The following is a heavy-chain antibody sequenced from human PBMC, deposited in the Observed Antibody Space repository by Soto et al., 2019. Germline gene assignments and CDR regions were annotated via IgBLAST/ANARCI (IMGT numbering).Heavy chain of an antibody. CDR3: ARELYYYDSSGYGDLDY. D-gene: IGHD3-22*01. Sequence: QVQLVESGGGVVQPGRSLRLSCAASGFTFSSYGMHWVRQAPGKGLEWVAVIWYDGSNKYYADSVKGRFTISRDNSKNPLDLQMNSLRAEDTAVYYCARELYYYDSSGYGDLDYWGQGTLVTVSS. CDR2: IWYDGSNK. V-gene: IGHV3-33*01. CDR1: GFTFSSYG. J-gene: IGHJ4*02.